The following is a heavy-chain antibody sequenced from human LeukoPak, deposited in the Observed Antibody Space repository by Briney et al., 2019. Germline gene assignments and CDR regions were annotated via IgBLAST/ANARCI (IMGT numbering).Heavy chain of an antibody. Sequence: GGPLRLSCAASGFTFSRYWMTWVRQAPGKGLEWVANIKEDGSEKNYVDSMKGRFTISRDNAKNSLYLQMNSLRAEETAVYYCVRYYYNDDGYSEDAFDIWGQGTMVTVSS. CDR3: VRYYYNDDGYSEDAFDI. D-gene: IGHD3-22*01. CDR1: GFTFSRYW. V-gene: IGHV3-7*01. J-gene: IGHJ3*02. CDR2: IKEDGSEK.